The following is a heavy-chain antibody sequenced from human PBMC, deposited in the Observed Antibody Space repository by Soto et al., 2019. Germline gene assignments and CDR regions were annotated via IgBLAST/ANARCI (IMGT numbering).Heavy chain of an antibody. Sequence: GGSLRLSCETSGFPFGIYTMNWVRQAPGKGLEWVSSISSSGTYIDYADSVEGRFAISRDDAKNSVFLEMTSLRVDDTAVYYCAREGNYHEFRGQGTLVTVYS. CDR1: GFPFGIYT. D-gene: IGHD1-7*01. CDR2: ISSSGTYI. CDR3: AREGNYHEF. J-gene: IGHJ4*02. V-gene: IGHV3-21*01.